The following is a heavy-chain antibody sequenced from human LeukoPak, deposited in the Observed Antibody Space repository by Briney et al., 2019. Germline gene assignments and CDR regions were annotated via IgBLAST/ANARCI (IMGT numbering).Heavy chain of an antibody. D-gene: IGHD3-3*01. V-gene: IGHV4-59*08. CDR1: GGAISSYY. J-gene: IGHJ6*02. Sequence: PSETLSLTCTVSGGAISSYYWSWIRQPPGKGLEWIGYIYYSGSTNYNPSLKSRVTISVDTSKNQFSLQLSSVTAADTAVYYCARRNTYYDFWSGWSGYGMDVWGQGTTVTVSS. CDR2: IYYSGST. CDR3: ARRNTYYDFWSGWSGYGMDV.